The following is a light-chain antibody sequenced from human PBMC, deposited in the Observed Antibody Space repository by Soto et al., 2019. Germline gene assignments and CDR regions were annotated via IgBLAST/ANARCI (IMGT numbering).Light chain of an antibody. CDR3: QQYNSYWT. V-gene: IGKV1-5*03. CDR1: QSINSW. CDR2: KAS. Sequence: DIQMTQSPSTLSASVGDRVTITCRASQSINSWLAWYQQKPGKAPNLLIYKASSLESGVPSRFSGRGSGTEFTLTISSLQPDDFATYYCQQYNSYWTFGQGTKVEI. J-gene: IGKJ1*01.